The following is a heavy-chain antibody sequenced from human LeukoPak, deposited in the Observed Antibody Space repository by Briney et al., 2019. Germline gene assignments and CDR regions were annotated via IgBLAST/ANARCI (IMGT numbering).Heavy chain of an antibody. J-gene: IGHJ4*02. CDR1: GFTFSSYG. D-gene: IGHD3-10*01. CDR3: AKPYYYGSRSYMDY. V-gene: IGHV3-30*18. Sequence: PGGSLRLSCAASGFTFSSYGMHWVRQAPGKGLEWVAVISYDGRNTYYADSVKGRFTISRDNSKNMLYLQMNSLRAEDTAVYYCAKPYYYGSRSYMDYWGQGTLVTVSS. CDR2: ISYDGRNT.